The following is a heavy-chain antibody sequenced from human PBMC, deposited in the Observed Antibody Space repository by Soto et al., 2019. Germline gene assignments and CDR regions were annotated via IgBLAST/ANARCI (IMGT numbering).Heavy chain of an antibody. V-gene: IGHV1-69*01. D-gene: IGHD3-9*01. CDR2: IIPIFGTA. Sequence: QVQLVQSGAEVKKPGTSVKVSCKASGGTFSSYAISWVRQAPGQGLEWMGGIIPIFGTANYAQKFQGRVTITADESTRTAYMELSSRRYEDTAVYYCARSGYYPRHPPMYYGMDVWGQATTGTVSS. CDR1: GGTFSSYA. CDR3: ARSGYYPRHPPMYYGMDV. J-gene: IGHJ6*02.